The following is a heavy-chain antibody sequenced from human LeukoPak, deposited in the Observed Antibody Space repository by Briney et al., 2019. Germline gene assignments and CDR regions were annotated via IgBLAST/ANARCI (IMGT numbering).Heavy chain of an antibody. CDR3: ARVSRFGELLSDDY. D-gene: IGHD3-10*02. V-gene: IGHV1-2*02. J-gene: IGHJ4*02. CDR1: GYTFTGYY. CDR2: INPNSGGT. Sequence: GASVKVSCKASGYTFTGYYMHWVRQAPGQGLEWMGWINPNSGGTNYAQKFQGRVTMTRDTSISTAYMELSRLRSDDTAVYYCARVSRFGELLSDDYWGQGTLVTASS.